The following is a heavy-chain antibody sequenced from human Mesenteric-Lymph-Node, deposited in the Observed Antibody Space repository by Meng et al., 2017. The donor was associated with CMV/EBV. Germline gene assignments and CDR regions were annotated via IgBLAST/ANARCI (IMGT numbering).Heavy chain of an antibody. D-gene: IGHD2-2*01. Sequence: GGSLRLSCAAPGFTSSSYSMNWVRQAPGKGLEWVSYISSSSCTIYYADSVKGQFTISRDNAKNSLYLQMNSLRAEDTAVYYFAREGYCSSTSCLLGAFDIWGQGTMVTVSS. CDR1: GFTSSSYS. V-gene: IGHV3-48*04. CDR3: AREGYCSSTSCLLGAFDI. J-gene: IGHJ3*02. CDR2: ISSSSCTI.